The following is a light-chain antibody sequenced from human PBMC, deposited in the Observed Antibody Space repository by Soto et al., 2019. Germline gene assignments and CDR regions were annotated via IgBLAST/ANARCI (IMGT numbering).Light chain of an antibody. CDR1: QGISNY. V-gene: IGKV1-5*03. CDR2: KAS. J-gene: IGKJ1*01. CDR3: QQYKSYWT. Sequence: IQLTQSPSSLSASVGDRVTITCRASQGISNYLAWYQQKPGKAPKLLIYKASSLESGVPSRFSGSGSGTEFTLTISSLQPDDFATYFCQQYKSYWTFGQGTKVDIK.